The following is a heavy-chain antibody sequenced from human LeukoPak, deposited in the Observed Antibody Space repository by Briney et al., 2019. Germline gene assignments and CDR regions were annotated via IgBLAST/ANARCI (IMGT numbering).Heavy chain of an antibody. CDR2: IYPGDSDT. V-gene: IGHV5-51*01. D-gene: IGHD1-26*01. CDR1: GYRFTTYW. J-gene: IGHJ6*02. CDR3: ARSSGSFLPRYVDV. Sequence: GESLKISCQGSGYRFTTYWIGWVRQMPGKGLEWMGIIYPGDSDTRYSPSFQGQVTISADKSISTAYLQWSGLKASDTAIYYCARSSGSFLPRYVDVWGQGTTVTVSS.